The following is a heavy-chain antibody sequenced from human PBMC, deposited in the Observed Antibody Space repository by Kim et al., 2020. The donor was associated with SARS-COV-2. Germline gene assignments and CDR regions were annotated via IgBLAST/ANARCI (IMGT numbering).Heavy chain of an antibody. Sequence: GGSLRLSCAASGFTFSSYSMNWVRQAPGKGLEWVSSISSSSSYIYYADSVKGRFTISRDNAKNSLYLQMNSLRAEDTAVYYCARGQLSLPVAGSVFDYWGQGTLVTVSS. CDR2: ISSSSSYI. V-gene: IGHV3-21*01. D-gene: IGHD6-19*01. CDR1: GFTFSSYS. J-gene: IGHJ4*02. CDR3: ARGQLSLPVAGSVFDY.